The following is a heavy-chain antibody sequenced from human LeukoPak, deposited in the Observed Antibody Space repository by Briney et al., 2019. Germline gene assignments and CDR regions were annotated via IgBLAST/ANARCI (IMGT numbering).Heavy chain of an antibody. V-gene: IGHV1-69*01. D-gene: IGHD3-10*01. J-gene: IGHJ4*02. CDR3: ARGSGSYYYDQYYFDY. CDR2: IIPIFGTA. CDR1: GGTFSSYA. Sequence: SVKVSCKASGGTFSSYAISWVRQAPGLGLEWMGGIIPIFGTANYAQKFQGRVTITADESTSTAYMELSSLRSEDTAVYYCARGSGSYYYDQYYFDYWGQGTLVTVSS.